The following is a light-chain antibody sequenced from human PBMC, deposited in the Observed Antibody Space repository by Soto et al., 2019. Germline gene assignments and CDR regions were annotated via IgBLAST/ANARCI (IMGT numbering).Light chain of an antibody. CDR3: QQYGSSPWT. CDR2: GAS. Sequence: PGERATLSCRASQSVSSSYLAWYQQKPGQAPRLLIYGASRRATGIPDRFSGSGSGTDFTLTISRLEPEDFAVYYCQQYGSSPWTFGQGTKVEIK. V-gene: IGKV3-20*01. CDR1: QSVSSSY. J-gene: IGKJ1*01.